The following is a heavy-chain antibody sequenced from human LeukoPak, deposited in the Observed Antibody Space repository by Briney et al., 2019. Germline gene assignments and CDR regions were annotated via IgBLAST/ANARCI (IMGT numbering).Heavy chain of an antibody. V-gene: IGHV1-69*02. J-gene: IGHJ4*02. CDR2: IIPILGIA. CDR3: ARGIPYYYDSSGYPNYPYYFDY. D-gene: IGHD3-22*01. Sequence: SVKVSCKASGGTFSSYTISWVRQAPGQGLEWMGRIIPILGIANYAQKFQGRVTITADKSTSTAYMELSSLRSEDTAVHYCARGIPYYYDSSGYPNYPYYFDYWGQGTLVTVSS. CDR1: GGTFSSYT.